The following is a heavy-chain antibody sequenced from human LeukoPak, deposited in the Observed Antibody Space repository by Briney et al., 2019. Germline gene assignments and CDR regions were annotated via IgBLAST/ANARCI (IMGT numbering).Heavy chain of an antibody. CDR3: ASGSSSSWHPDAFDI. V-gene: IGHV4-39*07. Sequence: SSETLSLTCTVSGGSISSGSYYWSWIRQPPGKGLEWIGEINHSGSTNYNPSLKSRVTISVDTSKNQFSLKLSSETAADTAVYYCASGSSSSWHPDAFDIWGQGTMVTVSS. CDR1: GGSISSGSYY. D-gene: IGHD6-13*01. J-gene: IGHJ3*02. CDR2: INHSGST.